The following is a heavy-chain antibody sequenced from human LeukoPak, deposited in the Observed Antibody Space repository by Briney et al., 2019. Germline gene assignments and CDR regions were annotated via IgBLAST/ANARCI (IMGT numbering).Heavy chain of an antibody. J-gene: IGHJ4*02. CDR1: GFTFSTYA. Sequence: GGSLRLSCAASGFTFSTYAMTWVRQAPGKGLEWVSTISDSGGTTYYADSVEGRFTISRDNSRNTLYLQMSSLRAEDTALYYCARGRGGDYVPSRFDFWGQGTLVTASS. D-gene: IGHD4-17*01. CDR3: ARGRGGDYVPSRFDF. V-gene: IGHV3-23*01. CDR2: ISDSGGTT.